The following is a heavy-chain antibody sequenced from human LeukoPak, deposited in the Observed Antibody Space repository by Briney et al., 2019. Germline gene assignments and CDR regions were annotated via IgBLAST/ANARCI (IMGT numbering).Heavy chain of an antibody. Sequence: GGSLRLSCAASGFTFSSYAMSWVRQAPGKGLEWVSAISGSGGSTYYAASVKGRFTISRDNSKNTLYLQMNSLRAEDTAVYYCAKDLGITFGGVIVPPPDYWGQGTLVTVSS. CDR2: ISGSGGST. CDR1: GFTFSSYA. J-gene: IGHJ4*02. D-gene: IGHD3-16*02. CDR3: AKDLGITFGGVIVPPPDY. V-gene: IGHV3-23*01.